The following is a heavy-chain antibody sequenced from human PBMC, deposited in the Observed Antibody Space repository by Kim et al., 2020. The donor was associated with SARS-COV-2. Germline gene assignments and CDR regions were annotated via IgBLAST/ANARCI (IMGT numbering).Heavy chain of an antibody. Sequence: ASVKVSCKASGYTFTSYGISWVRQAPGQGLEWMGWISAYNGNTNYAQKLQGRVTMTTDTSTSTAYMELRSLRSDDTVVYYCARVVDIVATIHWYFDLWGRGTLVTVSS. D-gene: IGHD5-12*01. CDR2: ISAYNGNT. CDR1: GYTFTSYG. V-gene: IGHV1-18*01. CDR3: ARVVDIVATIHWYFDL. J-gene: IGHJ2*01.